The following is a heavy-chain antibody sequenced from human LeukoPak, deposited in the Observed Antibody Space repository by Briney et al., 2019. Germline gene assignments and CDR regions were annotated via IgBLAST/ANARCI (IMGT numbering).Heavy chain of an antibody. J-gene: IGHJ4*02. V-gene: IGHV4-59*08. D-gene: IGHD3-22*01. CDR3: MGGGHSSGYYYGDY. CDR2: IYYTGST. CDR1: GGSISSYY. Sequence: PSETLSLTCTVSGGSISSYYWSWIRQPPGKGLEWIGYIYYTGSTTHNPSLKSRVTISVDMSKNQFSLKLSSVTAADTAMYYCMGGGHSSGYYYGDYWGQGTLVTVSS.